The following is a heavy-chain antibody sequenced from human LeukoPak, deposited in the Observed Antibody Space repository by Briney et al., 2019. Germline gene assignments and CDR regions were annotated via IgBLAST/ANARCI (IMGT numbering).Heavy chain of an antibody. CDR2: ISYDGRVA. D-gene: IGHD6-19*01. CDR3: AREMLAAVAAQS. J-gene: IGHJ5*02. CDR1: GFTFSSYG. Sequence: TGGSLRLSCVASGFTFSSYGMQWVRQTSDKGLEWVAVISYDGRVAYYADSVRGRFTISRDSAKNSLYLQMNSLRAEDTAVYYCAREMLAAVAAQSWGQGTLVTVSS. V-gene: IGHV3-30*03.